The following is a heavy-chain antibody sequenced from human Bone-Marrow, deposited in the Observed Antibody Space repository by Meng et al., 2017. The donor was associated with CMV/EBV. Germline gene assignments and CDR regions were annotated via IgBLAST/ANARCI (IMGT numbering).Heavy chain of an antibody. D-gene: IGHD6-6*01. J-gene: IGHJ6*02. Sequence: SETLSLTCTVSGGSISSSSYYWGWIRQPPGKGLEWIGSIYYSGSTYYNPSLKSRVTISVDTSKNQFSLKLSSVTAADTAVYYCARVEPYSSSSRGYYYGMDVWGQGTTVTVSS. CDR3: ARVEPYSSSSRGYYYGMDV. V-gene: IGHV4-39*07. CDR1: GGSISSSSYY. CDR2: IYYSGST.